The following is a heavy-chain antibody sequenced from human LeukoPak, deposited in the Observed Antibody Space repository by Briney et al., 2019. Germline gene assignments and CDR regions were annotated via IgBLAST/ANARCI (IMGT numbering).Heavy chain of an antibody. J-gene: IGHJ4*02. CDR3: ARDEYSYGHDY. CDR2: IIPILGIA. D-gene: IGHD5-18*01. V-gene: IGHV1-69*04. Sequence: ASVKVSCKASGGTFSSYAISWVRQAPGQGLEWMGRIIPILGIANYAQKFQGRVTITADKSTSTAYMELSSLRSEDTAVYYCARDEYSYGHDYWGQGTLVTVSS. CDR1: GGTFSSYA.